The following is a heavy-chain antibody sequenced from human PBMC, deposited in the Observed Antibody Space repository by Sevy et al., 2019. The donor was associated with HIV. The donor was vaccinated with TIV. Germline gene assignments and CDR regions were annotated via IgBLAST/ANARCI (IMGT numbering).Heavy chain of an antibody. CDR1: GFTFSSYG. J-gene: IGHJ3*02. V-gene: IGHV3-33*06. D-gene: IGHD3-3*01. Sequence: GGSLRLSCAASGFTFSSYGMHWVRQAPGKGLEWVAVIWYDGSNKYYADSVKGRFTISRDISKNTLYLQMNSLRAEDTAVYYCAKEGNFWSGRDAFDIWGQGTTVTVSS. CDR2: IWYDGSNK. CDR3: AKEGNFWSGRDAFDI.